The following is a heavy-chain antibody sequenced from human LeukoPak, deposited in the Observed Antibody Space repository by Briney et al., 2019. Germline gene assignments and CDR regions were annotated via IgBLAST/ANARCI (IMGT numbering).Heavy chain of an antibody. Sequence: EGSLRLSCAASGFIFSSYWMHWVRQAPGKGLVWVSRINSDMSSTNYADSVKGRFTISRDNAKDTLYLQMNSLRAEDTAVYYCARDIAVSGNYFDYWGQGTLVTVSS. V-gene: IGHV3-74*01. CDR2: INSDMSST. D-gene: IGHD6-19*01. CDR1: GFIFSSYW. J-gene: IGHJ4*02. CDR3: ARDIAVSGNYFDY.